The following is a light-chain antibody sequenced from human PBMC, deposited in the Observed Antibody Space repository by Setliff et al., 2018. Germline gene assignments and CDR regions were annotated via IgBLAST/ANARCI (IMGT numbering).Light chain of an antibody. J-gene: IGKJ2*01. CDR1: QTVGTN. V-gene: IGKV3-15*01. Sequence: DIVMTQSPATLSLSPGQRATLSCRAGQTVGTNLIWYQQKPGQAPRLLIYGASTRPTGIPDRFSGSGSGTEFTLTISSLQSEDFAVYYCLHYISWPYTFGQGTKVDIK. CDR3: LHYISWPYT. CDR2: GAS.